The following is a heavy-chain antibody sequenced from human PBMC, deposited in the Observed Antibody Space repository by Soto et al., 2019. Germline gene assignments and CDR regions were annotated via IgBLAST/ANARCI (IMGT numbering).Heavy chain of an antibody. J-gene: IGHJ4*02. D-gene: IGHD3-16*01. CDR3: AISQHRGGRSTFIY. Sequence: PGGSLRLSCAVSGFTFDDNAMHWVRQAPEKGLEWVSGINWKSDIGYADSVKGRFTISRDNAENSLYLQMNSLRAEDTALYYCAISQHRGGRSTFIYWGQGTQVTVYS. CDR1: GFTFDDNA. V-gene: IGHV3-9*01. CDR2: INWKSDI.